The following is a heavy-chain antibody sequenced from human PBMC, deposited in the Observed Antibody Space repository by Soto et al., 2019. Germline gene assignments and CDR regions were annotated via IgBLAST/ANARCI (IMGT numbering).Heavy chain of an antibody. CDR2: IYYSGST. V-gene: IGHV4-59*01. J-gene: IGHJ4*02. D-gene: IGHD2-15*01. Sequence: SETLSLTCTVSGGSISSYYWSWIRQPPGKGLEWIGYIYYSGSTNYNPSLKSRVTISVDTSKNQFSLKLSSVTAADTAVYYCARHVGIVVVVAAPGEGYFDYWGQGTLVTVSS. CDR1: GGSISSYY. CDR3: ARHVGIVVVVAAPGEGYFDY.